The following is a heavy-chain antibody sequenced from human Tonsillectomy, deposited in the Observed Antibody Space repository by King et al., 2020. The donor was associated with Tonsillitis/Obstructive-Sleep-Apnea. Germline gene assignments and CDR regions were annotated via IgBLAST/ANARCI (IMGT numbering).Heavy chain of an antibody. CDR3: AKDSVPLCGGDCYSPGWFDP. Sequence: VQLVESGGGLVQPGRSLRLSCAASGFTFDDFAMHWVRQAPGKGLEWVSGISWNGGSLGYADSVKGRFTISRENAKNSLYLQMNSLRPEDTGLYYCAKDSVPLCGGDCYSPGWFDPWGQGTLVTVSS. D-gene: IGHD2-21*01. J-gene: IGHJ5*02. CDR1: GFTFDDFA. V-gene: IGHV3-9*01. CDR2: ISWNGGSL.